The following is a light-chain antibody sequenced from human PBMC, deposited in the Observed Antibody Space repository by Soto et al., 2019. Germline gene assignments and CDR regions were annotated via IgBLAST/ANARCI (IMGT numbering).Light chain of an antibody. J-gene: IGLJ1*01. CDR2: EVS. V-gene: IGLV2-23*02. CDR3: CSYAGSSTSYV. CDR1: SSDVGSYNL. Sequence: LTQPASVSGSPGQSITISCTGTSSDVGSYNLVSWYQQHPGKAPKLMIYEVSKRPSGVSNRFSGSKSGNTASLTISGLQAEDEADYYCCSYAGSSTSYVFGTGTKAPS.